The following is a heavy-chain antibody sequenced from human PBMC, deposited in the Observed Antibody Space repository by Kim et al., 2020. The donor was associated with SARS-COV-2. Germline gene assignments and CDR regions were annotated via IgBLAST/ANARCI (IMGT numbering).Heavy chain of an antibody. J-gene: IGHJ4*02. V-gene: IGHV3-23*01. CDR3: AKDRFTMVRGEKGY. Sequence: ADSLRGRFTSTRDNSKSTLYLQMNSLRAEDTAVYYCAKDRFTMVRGEKGYWGQGTLVTVSS. D-gene: IGHD3-10*01.